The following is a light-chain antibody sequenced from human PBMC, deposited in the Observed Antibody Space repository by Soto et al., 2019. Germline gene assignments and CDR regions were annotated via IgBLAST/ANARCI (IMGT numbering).Light chain of an antibody. CDR2: DVN. CDR1: SRDVGGSNY. CDR3: SSYRSGSTLV. V-gene: IGLV2-14*03. Sequence: QSALTQPASVSGSPGQSISISCTGTSRDVGGSNYVSWYQQHPGKAPKLIIYDVNNRPSGISNRFSCSKSGNTASLTISGLQAEDVADYYCSSYRSGSTLVFGGGTKLTVL. J-gene: IGLJ2*01.